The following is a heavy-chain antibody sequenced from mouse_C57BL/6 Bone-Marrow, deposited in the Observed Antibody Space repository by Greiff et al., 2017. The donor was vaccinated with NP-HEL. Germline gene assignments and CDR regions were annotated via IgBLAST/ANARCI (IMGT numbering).Heavy chain of an antibody. D-gene: IGHD1-1*02. J-gene: IGHJ2*01. Sequence: EVKVVESGGGLVKPGGSLKLSCAASGFTFSSYAMSWVRQTPEKRLEWVATISDGGSYTYYPDNVKGRFTISRDNAKNNLYLQMSHLKSEDTAMYYCARGGVGGDYWGQGTTLTVSS. V-gene: IGHV5-4*03. CDR3: ARGGVGGDY. CDR2: ISDGGSYT. CDR1: GFTFSSYA.